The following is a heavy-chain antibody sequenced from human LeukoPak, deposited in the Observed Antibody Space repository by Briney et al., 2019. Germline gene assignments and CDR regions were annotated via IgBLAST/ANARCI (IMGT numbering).Heavy chain of an antibody. D-gene: IGHD3-3*01. CDR2: IIPIFGTA. Sequence: GASVKVSCKASGGTFSSYAISWVRQAPGQGLEWMGGIIPIFGTANCAQKFQGRVTITADESTSTAYMELSSLRSEDTAVYYCASVGGSGYYPFDYWGQGTLVTVSS. V-gene: IGHV1-69*13. J-gene: IGHJ4*02. CDR3: ASVGGSGYYPFDY. CDR1: GGTFSSYA.